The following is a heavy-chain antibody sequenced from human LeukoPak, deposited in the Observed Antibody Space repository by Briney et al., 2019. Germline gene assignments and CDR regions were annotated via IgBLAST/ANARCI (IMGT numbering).Heavy chain of an antibody. D-gene: IGHD1-1*01. CDR1: GFTFSSYA. Sequence: GGSLRLSCAASGFTFSSYAMSWVRQAPGKGLEWVSPISGSGGSTYYADSVKGRFTISRDNSKNTLYLQMNSLRAEDTAVYYCAKDQSRTGMTWGVLDVRGKGTTVTVSS. J-gene: IGHJ6*04. CDR2: ISGSGGST. V-gene: IGHV3-23*01. CDR3: AKDQSRTGMTWGVLDV.